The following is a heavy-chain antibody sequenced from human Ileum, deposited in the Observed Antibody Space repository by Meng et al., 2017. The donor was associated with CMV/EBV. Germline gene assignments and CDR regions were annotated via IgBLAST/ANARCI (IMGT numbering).Heavy chain of an antibody. CDR2: IYHGGST. Sequence: EQVPLRFNPSATLSLHCTCSGYSIPSFYWSWCRQPAGQALEWIGRIYHGGSTNYNPSLKSRITLSVDTSKNQFSMRLTSVTAADTAVYYCARGPGGFGDFNFDYWGQGTLVTVSS. CDR1: GYSIPSFY. J-gene: IGHJ4*02. CDR3: ARGPGGFGDFNFDY. D-gene: IGHD3-16*01. V-gene: IGHV4-4*07.